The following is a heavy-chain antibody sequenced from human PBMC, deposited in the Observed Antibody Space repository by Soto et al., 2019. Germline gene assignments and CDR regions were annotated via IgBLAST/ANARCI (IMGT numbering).Heavy chain of an antibody. CDR1: GFTFSSYA. CDR2: ISGSGGST. CDR3: AKPIYYDSSGYSHDY. V-gene: IGHV3-23*01. J-gene: IGHJ4*02. D-gene: IGHD3-22*01. Sequence: GESLKISCAASGFTFSSYAMSWVRQAPGKGLEWVSAISGSGGSTYYADSVKGRFTISRDNSKNTLYLQMNSLRAEDTAVYYCAKPIYYDSSGYSHDYWGQGTLVTVSS.